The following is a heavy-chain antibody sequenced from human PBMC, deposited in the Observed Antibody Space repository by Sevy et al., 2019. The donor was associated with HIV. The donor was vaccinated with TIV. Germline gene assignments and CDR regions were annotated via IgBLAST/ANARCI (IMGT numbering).Heavy chain of an antibody. J-gene: IGHJ3*02. D-gene: IGHD5-12*01. Sequence: GESLKISCKGSGYSFTSYWIGWVRQMPGKGLEWMGIIYPGDSDTRYSPSFQGQVTISADKSISTASLQGSSLKASDTAMYYCARPHSGYEKFPGTDAFDIWGQGTMVTVSS. CDR3: ARPHSGYEKFPGTDAFDI. CDR2: IYPGDSDT. CDR1: GYSFTSYW. V-gene: IGHV5-51*01.